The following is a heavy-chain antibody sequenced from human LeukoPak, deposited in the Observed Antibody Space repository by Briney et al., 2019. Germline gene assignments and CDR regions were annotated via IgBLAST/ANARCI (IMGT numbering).Heavy chain of an antibody. Sequence: SETLSLTCAVYGGSFSGYYWSWIRQPPGKGLEWIGEINHSGSTNYNPSLKSRVTISVDTSKNQFSLKLSSVTAADTAVYYCARPVSDYWGQGTLVIVSS. V-gene: IGHV4-34*01. D-gene: IGHD4-11*01. CDR3: ARPVSDY. CDR2: INHSGST. CDR1: GGSFSGYY. J-gene: IGHJ4*02.